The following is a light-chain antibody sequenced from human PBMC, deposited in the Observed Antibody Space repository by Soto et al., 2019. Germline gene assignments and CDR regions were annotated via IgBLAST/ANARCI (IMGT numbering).Light chain of an antibody. CDR2: EVS. V-gene: IGLV2-14*01. CDR1: SSDFGFYNY. Sequence: QSALTQPASVSGSPGQSITISCTGTSSDFGFYNYVSWYQHHPGKAPKLMIYEVSKRPSGVSYRFSGSKSGNTASLTVSGLQAEDEAVYYCSSYASSGTPVVFGGGTKVTVL. CDR3: SSYASSGTPVV. J-gene: IGLJ3*02.